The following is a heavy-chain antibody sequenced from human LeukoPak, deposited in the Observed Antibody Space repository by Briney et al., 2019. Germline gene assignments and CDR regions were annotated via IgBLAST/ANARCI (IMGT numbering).Heavy chain of an antibody. CDR1: GYTFTSYA. Sequence: SVKVSCKASGYTFTSYAMNWVRQAPGQGLEWMGGIIPIFGTANYAQKFQGRVTITADESTSTAYMELSSLRSEDTAVYYCARRRGLYYYDSSGYPFDYWGQGTLVTVSS. J-gene: IGHJ4*02. CDR2: IIPIFGTA. D-gene: IGHD3-22*01. CDR3: ARRRGLYYYDSSGYPFDY. V-gene: IGHV1-69*13.